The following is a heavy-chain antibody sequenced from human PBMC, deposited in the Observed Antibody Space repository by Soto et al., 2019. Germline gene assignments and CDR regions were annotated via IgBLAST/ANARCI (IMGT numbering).Heavy chain of an antibody. CDR1: GFTFSSYS. D-gene: IGHD6-13*01. J-gene: IGHJ4*02. CDR3: AREQQLAFDN. CDR2: IGSSSTTI. Sequence: GGPLRLSCAASGFTFSSYSFNWVRQAPGKGLEWLSYIGSSSTTIYYADSVKGRFITSRDNAKNSLYLQMNSLRPEDTAVYYCAREQQLAFDNWGQGTRVTVSS. V-gene: IGHV3-48*01.